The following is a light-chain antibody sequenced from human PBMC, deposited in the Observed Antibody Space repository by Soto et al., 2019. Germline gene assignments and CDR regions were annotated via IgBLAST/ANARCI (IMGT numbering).Light chain of an antibody. Sequence: EVVMTQSPATLSVSPGERATLSCRASESVSRNLAWYQQKPGQAPRLLIYDASTRATGIPDRFSGSGSGTDFTPTISRLEPEDFAVYYCQQYGASLFTFGQGTRLEIK. J-gene: IGKJ5*01. V-gene: IGKV3-15*01. CDR3: QQYGASLFT. CDR1: ESVSRN. CDR2: DAS.